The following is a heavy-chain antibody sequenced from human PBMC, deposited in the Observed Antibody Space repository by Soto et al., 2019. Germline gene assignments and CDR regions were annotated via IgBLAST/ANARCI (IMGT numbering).Heavy chain of an antibody. CDR3: ARFSTVYGDLKYY. Sequence: QVQLGQSGAEVKKPGSSVKVSCNAAGGTFSSYAISWVRQAPGQGLEWMGGIIPIFGTANYAQNFQGRVTITAYESTSPASMELSSLRSADTAVYDCARFSTVYGDLKYYWGQGTLVTVSS. D-gene: IGHD4-17*01. CDR1: GGTFSSYA. J-gene: IGHJ4*02. V-gene: IGHV1-69*12. CDR2: IIPIFGTA.